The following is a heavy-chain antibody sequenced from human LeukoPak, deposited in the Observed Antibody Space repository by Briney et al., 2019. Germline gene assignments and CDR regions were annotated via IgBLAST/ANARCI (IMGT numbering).Heavy chain of an antibody. CDR3: ARQQSGNWNDVGLDF. V-gene: IGHV4-59*08. CDR1: GGSIRTYY. D-gene: IGHD1-1*01. CDR2: IYYTGSS. Sequence: PSETLSLTCAVSGGSIRTYYWSWIRQPPGKGLEWIGYIYYTGSSNYSPSLKSRVTISVDTSKNQFSLKLTSVTAADTAVYFCARQQSGNWNDVGLDFWGQGTLVTVSS. J-gene: IGHJ4*02.